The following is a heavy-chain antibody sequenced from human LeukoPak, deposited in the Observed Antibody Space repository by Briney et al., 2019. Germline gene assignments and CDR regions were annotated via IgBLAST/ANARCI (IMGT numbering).Heavy chain of an antibody. CDR1: GGSIRSTTYY. Sequence: SETLSLTCSVSGGSIRSTTYYWGWIRQPAGKGLEWIGRIYTSGSTNYNPSLMSRVSMSVDTSKNQFSLKLSSVTAADTAVYYCARDVVLTGYYFDYWGQGTLVTVSS. CDR2: IYTSGST. V-gene: IGHV4-61*02. CDR3: ARDVVLTGYYFDY. J-gene: IGHJ4*02. D-gene: IGHD3-9*01.